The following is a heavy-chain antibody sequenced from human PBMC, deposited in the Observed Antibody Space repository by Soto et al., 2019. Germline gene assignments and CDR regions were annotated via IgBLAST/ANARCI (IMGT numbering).Heavy chain of an antibody. Sequence: QLQLQESGPGLVKPSETLSLTCTVSGGSISSSGYYWGWIRQPPGKGLEWIGSIYYSGSTYYNPSLKSRVTISVDTSKNQFSLKLSSVTAADTAVYYCARSPPTLLSTDDAFDIWGQGTMVTVSS. J-gene: IGHJ3*02. CDR3: ARSPPTLLSTDDAFDI. CDR2: IYYSGST. CDR1: GGSISSSGYY. V-gene: IGHV4-39*01. D-gene: IGHD3-10*01.